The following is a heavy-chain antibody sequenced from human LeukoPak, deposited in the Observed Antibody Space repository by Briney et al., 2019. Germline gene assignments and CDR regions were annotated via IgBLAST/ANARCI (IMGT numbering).Heavy chain of an antibody. CDR2: IYYSGST. J-gene: IGHJ5*02. Sequence: SETLSLTCTVSGGSISSYYWSWIRQPPGKGLEWIGYIYYSGSTNYNPSLKSRVTISVDTSKNQFSLKLSSVTAADTAVDYCAILVEQWLVPNGFDPWGQGTLVTVSS. V-gene: IGHV4-59*01. CDR1: GGSISSYY. CDR3: AILVEQWLVPNGFDP. D-gene: IGHD6-19*01.